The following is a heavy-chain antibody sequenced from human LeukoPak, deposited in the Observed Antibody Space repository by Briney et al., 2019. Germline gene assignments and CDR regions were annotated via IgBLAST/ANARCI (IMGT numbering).Heavy chain of an antibody. J-gene: IGHJ5*02. V-gene: IGHV4-61*01. CDR1: GGSVSSGNYY. D-gene: IGHD4-17*01. CDR3: ARRVSGDYGHWFDP. CDR2: TSYSGST. Sequence: SETLSLTCTVSGGSVSSGNYYWTWIRQPPGKGLEWIGYTSYSGSTNYNPSLKSRVTISVDTSKNQFSLKLSSVTAADTAMYYCARRVSGDYGHWFDPWGQGTQVTVSS.